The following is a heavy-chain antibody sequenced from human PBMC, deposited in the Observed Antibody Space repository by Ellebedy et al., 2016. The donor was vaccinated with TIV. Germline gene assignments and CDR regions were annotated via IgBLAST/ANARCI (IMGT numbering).Heavy chain of an antibody. Sequence: MPSETLSLTCAVYGGSFSGYYWNWIRQPPGKGLDWIGEINHSGSTNYNPSLKSRVTISMNTSKNQFSLKLSSVTAADTAVYYCARHRRNNYGYFAAPREYYFESWGQGTLVTVSS. CDR1: GGSFSGYY. D-gene: IGHD5-18*01. CDR2: INHSGST. CDR3: ARHRRNNYGYFAAPREYYFES. J-gene: IGHJ4*02. V-gene: IGHV4-34*01.